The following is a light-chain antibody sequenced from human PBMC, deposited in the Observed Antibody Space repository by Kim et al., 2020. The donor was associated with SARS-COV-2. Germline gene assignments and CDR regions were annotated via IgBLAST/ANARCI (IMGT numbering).Light chain of an antibody. J-gene: IGLJ2*01. CDR2: EVS. V-gene: IGLV2-18*02. Sequence: GQSVTIACTGTSSDVGSYNRVCWYQQPPGTAPRLIIYEVSDRPSGVPHRFSGSKSGNTASLTISWLQTEDEADYYCSSYTSSSTLIFGGGTKVTVL. CDR3: SSYTSSSTLI. CDR1: SSDVGSYNR.